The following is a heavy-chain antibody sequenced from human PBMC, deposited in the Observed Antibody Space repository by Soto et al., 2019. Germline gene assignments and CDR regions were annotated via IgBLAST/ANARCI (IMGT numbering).Heavy chain of an antibody. V-gene: IGHV4-39*01. D-gene: IGHD3-22*01. CDR1: GDSISDTISY. Sequence: SETLSLTCRVSGDSISDTISYWGWVRQSPGKGLEWIGSIHYSGTTQFHPSLKTRVTISVDTSKNEFYLRLRSVTAADTAIYFCARHLKVVAAAMAFWGQGIPVTVSS. J-gene: IGHJ4*02. CDR2: IHYSGTT. CDR3: ARHLKVVAAAMAF.